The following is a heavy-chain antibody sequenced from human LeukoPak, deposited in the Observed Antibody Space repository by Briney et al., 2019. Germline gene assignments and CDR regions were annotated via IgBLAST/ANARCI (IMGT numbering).Heavy chain of an antibody. CDR3: AKGASDPYSGYDYVWAIAPPAFDY. V-gene: IGHV3-23*01. J-gene: IGHJ4*02. CDR1: GFSLSDYG. D-gene: IGHD5-12*01. Sequence: HPGGSLRLSCSASGFSLSDYGMSWVRQAPGKGLEWVSAISGSGGSTYYADSVKGRFTISRDNSKNTLYLQMNSLRAEDTAVYYCAKGASDPYSGYDYVWAIAPPAFDYWGQGTLVTVSS. CDR2: ISGSGGST.